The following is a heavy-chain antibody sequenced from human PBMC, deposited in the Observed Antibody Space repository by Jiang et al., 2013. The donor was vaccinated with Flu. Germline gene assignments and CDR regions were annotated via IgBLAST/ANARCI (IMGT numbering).Heavy chain of an antibody. Sequence: SGLVKPSQTLSLTCAVSGGSISSGGYSWSWIRQPPGKGLEWIGYIYHSGSTNYNPSLKSRVTISVDKSKNQFSLKLSSVTAADTAVYYCARVRQQSVLEPYWYFDLWGRGTLVTVSS. D-gene: IGHD6-13*01. J-gene: IGHJ2*01. V-gene: IGHV4-30-2*01. CDR2: IYHSGST. CDR1: GGSISSGGYS. CDR3: ARVRQQSVLEPYWYFDL.